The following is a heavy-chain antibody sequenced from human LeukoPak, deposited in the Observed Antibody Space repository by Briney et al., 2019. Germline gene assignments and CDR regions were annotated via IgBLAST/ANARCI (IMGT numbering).Heavy chain of an antibody. CDR3: TKEAISTTFGVVAAAHGDNWFDP. Sequence: PGGSLRLSCAASGFTFNNYAMTWVRQAPGKGLEWVSSISGSGHTTYYADSVKGRFTISRDKSKNTLYLQMNSLRAEDTATYYCTKEAISTTFGVVAAAHGDNWFDPWGPGTLVTVSS. V-gene: IGHV3-23*01. D-gene: IGHD3-3*01. J-gene: IGHJ5*02. CDR1: GFTFNNYA. CDR2: ISGSGHTT.